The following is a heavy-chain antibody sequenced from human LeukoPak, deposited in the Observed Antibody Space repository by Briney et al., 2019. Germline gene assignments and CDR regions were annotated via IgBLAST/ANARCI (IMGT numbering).Heavy chain of an antibody. CDR1: GYSFTSSW. CDR3: ARQDDSGSYLY. D-gene: IGHD3-10*01. V-gene: IGHV5-51*01. CDR2: IYPADSHT. J-gene: IGHJ4*02. Sequence: GQPLKISCKGSGYSFTSSWIGWVRQLPGKGLEWMGIIYPADSHTIYSPSFQRQVTISADKSINTAYLQWSSLKASDTAMYYCARQDDSGSYLYWGQGTMVTVSS.